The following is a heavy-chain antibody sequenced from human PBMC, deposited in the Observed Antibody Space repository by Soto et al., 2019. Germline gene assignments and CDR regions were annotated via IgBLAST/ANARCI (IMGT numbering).Heavy chain of an antibody. D-gene: IGHD3-9*01. CDR1: GFTFSSYS. V-gene: IGHV3-21*01. Sequence: GGSLRLSCAASGFTFSSYSMNWVRQAPGKGLEWVSSISSSSSYIYYADSVKGRFTISRDNAKNSLYLQMNSLRAEDTAVYYCARDYYDILTGYFGDYYYYMDVWGKGTTVTVSS. CDR3: ARDYYDILTGYFGDYYYYMDV. J-gene: IGHJ6*03. CDR2: ISSSSSYI.